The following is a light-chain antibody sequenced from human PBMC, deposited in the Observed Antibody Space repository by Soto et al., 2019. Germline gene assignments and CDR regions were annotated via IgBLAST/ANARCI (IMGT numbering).Light chain of an antibody. CDR2: KAS. J-gene: IGKJ1*01. V-gene: IGKV1-5*03. Sequence: IQMTQSPSTLSASVGDRVTITCRASQTIGSWLAWYQAKPGKAPNLLIYKASTLGSGVPSRFSGSGSGTEFTLTIHSLQPDDFGTYYCQQYDTYWTFGQGTKVEIK. CDR3: QQYDTYWT. CDR1: QTIGSW.